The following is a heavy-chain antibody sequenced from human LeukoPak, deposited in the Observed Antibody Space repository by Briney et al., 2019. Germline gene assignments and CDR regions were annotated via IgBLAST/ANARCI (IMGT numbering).Heavy chain of an antibody. V-gene: IGHV1-2*02. Sequence: ASVKVSFKASGYTFTVYYMHWVRQAPGQGLEWMGWISPNSGGTNYAQRFQGRVTMTRDTSISTAYMELSGLRSDDTAIYYCARGPDLDYWGQGTLVTVSS. CDR3: ARGPDLDY. CDR1: GYTFTVYY. J-gene: IGHJ4*02. CDR2: ISPNSGGT. D-gene: IGHD3-3*01.